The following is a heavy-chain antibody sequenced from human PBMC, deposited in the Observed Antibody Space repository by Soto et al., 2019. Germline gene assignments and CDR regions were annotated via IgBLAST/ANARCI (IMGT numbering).Heavy chain of an antibody. J-gene: IGHJ6*02. D-gene: IGHD6-6*01. CDR3: AREDGTYSSSPYYYYYGMDV. Sequence: QVQLVQSGAEVKKPGASVKVSCKASGYTFTSYGISWVRQAPGQGLEWMGWISAYNGNTNYAQKLQVRVTMTTDTPTSTAYMELRSLRADDTAVYYCAREDGTYSSSPYYYYYGMDVWGQGTTVTVSS. V-gene: IGHV1-18*01. CDR2: ISAYNGNT. CDR1: GYTFTSYG.